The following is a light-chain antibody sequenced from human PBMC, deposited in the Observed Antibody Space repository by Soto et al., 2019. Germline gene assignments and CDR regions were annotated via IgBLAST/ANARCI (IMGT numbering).Light chain of an antibody. CDR3: QQYSIFSLT. V-gene: IGKV1-5*03. CDR1: QSISSW. Sequence: DIQMTQSPSTLSASVGDRVTITCRASQSISSWLAWYQKKPGKAPKLLIYKASSLEGGVPSRFSGSGSGTEFTLTISSLQPDDFATYYCQQYSIFSLTFGGGTKVEIK. CDR2: KAS. J-gene: IGKJ4*01.